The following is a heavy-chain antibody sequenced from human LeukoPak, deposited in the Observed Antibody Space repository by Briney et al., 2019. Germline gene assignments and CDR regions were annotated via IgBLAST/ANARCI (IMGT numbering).Heavy chain of an antibody. CDR1: GDSVSSNSAA. Sequence: KRSQTLSLTCAISGDSVSSNSAAWNWVRQSPSRGLEWLGRTYYRSKWYNDYAVSVKSRITINPDTSKNQFSLQLNSVTPEDTAVYYCARDLDLGYSSGWLEDWGQGALVTVSS. CDR3: ARDLDLGYSSGWLED. V-gene: IGHV6-1*01. J-gene: IGHJ4*02. CDR2: TYYRSKWYN. D-gene: IGHD6-19*01.